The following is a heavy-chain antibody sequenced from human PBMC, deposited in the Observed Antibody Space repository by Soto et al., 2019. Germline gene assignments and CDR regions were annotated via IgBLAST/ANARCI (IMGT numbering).Heavy chain of an antibody. CDR3: AGGLGYCSSTSCQKIYYYYGMDV. CDR1: GGTFSNYA. Sequence: SVKVSCKASGGTFSNYAISWVRQAPGQGLEWMGGIIPIFGTANYAQKFQGRVTITADESTSTAYMELSSLRSEDTAVYYCAGGLGYCSSTSCQKIYYYYGMDVWGQGTTVTVSS. D-gene: IGHD2-2*01. V-gene: IGHV1-69*13. J-gene: IGHJ6*02. CDR2: IIPIFGTA.